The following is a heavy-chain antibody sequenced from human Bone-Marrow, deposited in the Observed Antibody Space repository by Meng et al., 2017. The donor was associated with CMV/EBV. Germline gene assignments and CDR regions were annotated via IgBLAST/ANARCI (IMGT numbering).Heavy chain of an antibody. Sequence: GESPKISCAASGFTFSSYWMSWVRQAPGKGLEWVANIKQEGSEKYYVDPVKGRFTISRDNAKNSLYLPMNSLRAEDTAVYYCARARRYSSSSPYYFDYWGQGTLVTVSS. J-gene: IGHJ4*02. CDR2: IKQEGSEK. D-gene: IGHD6-6*01. CDR1: GFTFSSYW. CDR3: ARARRYSSSSPYYFDY. V-gene: IGHV3-7*01.